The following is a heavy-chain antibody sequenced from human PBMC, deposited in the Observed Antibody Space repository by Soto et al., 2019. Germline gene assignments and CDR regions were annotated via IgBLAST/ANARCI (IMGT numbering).Heavy chain of an antibody. Sequence: QVQLVQSGAEVQNPWSSVKVSCKASGGTFSSYAISWVRQAPGQGIEWMGGIIPIFGTANYAQKFQGRVTITADESTSTAYMELSSLRSEDTAVYYCARDTGGTANAFDIWGQGTMVTVSS. CDR3: ARDTGGTANAFDI. CDR2: IIPIFGTA. V-gene: IGHV1-69*01. D-gene: IGHD2-8*02. CDR1: GGTFSSYA. J-gene: IGHJ3*02.